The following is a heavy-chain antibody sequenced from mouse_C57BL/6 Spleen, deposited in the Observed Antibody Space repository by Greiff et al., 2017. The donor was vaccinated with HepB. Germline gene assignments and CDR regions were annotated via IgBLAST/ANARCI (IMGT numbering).Heavy chain of an antibody. D-gene: IGHD1-1*01. Sequence: EVQVVESGGGLVKPGGSLKLSCAASGFTFSDYGMHWVRQAPEKGLEWVAYISSGSSTIYYADTVKGRFTISRDNAKNTLFLQMTSLRSEDTAMYYCARISTTVVAHYYAMDYWGQGTSVTVSP. V-gene: IGHV5-17*01. J-gene: IGHJ4*01. CDR1: GFTFSDYG. CDR3: ARISTTVVAHYYAMDY. CDR2: ISSGSSTI.